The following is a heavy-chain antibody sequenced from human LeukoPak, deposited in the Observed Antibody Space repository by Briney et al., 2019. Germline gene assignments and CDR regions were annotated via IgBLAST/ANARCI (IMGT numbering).Heavy chain of an antibody. Sequence: SETLSLTCTVSGGSISSYYWSWIRQPPGKGLEWIGDIYYSGSTNYNPSLKSRVTISVDTSKNQFSLKLSSVTAADTAVYFCARGLYYDILTGFDYWGQGTLVTVSS. V-gene: IGHV4-59*01. J-gene: IGHJ4*02. D-gene: IGHD3-9*01. CDR3: ARGLYYDILTGFDY. CDR2: IYYSGST. CDR1: GGSISSYY.